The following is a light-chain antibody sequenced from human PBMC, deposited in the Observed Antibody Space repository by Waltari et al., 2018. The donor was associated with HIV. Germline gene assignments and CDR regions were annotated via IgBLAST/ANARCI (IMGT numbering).Light chain of an antibody. CDR3: CSYAGTLV. Sequence: QSALTQPASVSGSPGQSITISCTGTNSYIGNYNLVSWYQQFPGKAPKLLIYDVNKRPSGVSNRCSGSKSGNRASLTIAGLKAEDEADYYCCSYAGTLVFGGGTRLTVL. V-gene: IGLV2-23*02. J-gene: IGLJ3*02. CDR2: DVN. CDR1: NSYIGNYNL.